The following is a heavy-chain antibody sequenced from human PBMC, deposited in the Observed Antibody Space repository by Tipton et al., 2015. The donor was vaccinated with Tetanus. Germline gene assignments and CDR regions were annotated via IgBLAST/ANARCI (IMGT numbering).Heavy chain of an antibody. D-gene: IGHD1-1*01. CDR2: VNDSGNS. Sequence: TLSLTCDVYARGAIDYYWAWIRQSPGKGLEWIGEVNDSGNSNYNPSLESRVTMSRDTSQHQLSLTLASVTAADTAIYHCVRSRPGTTTGYPVEVWGQGTTVAVSS. CDR3: VRSRPGTTTGYPVEV. CDR1: ARGAIDYY. J-gene: IGHJ6*01. V-gene: IGHV4-34*10.